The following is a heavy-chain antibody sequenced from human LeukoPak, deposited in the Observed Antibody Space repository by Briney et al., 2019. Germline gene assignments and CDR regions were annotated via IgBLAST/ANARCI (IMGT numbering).Heavy chain of an antibody. J-gene: IGHJ4*02. CDR2: ISWNSDNI. D-gene: IGHD6-13*01. CDR3: VKDIGSSWYLPYYFDY. V-gene: IGHV3-9*01. Sequence: GGSLRLSCAASGFTFDDYAMHWVRQAPGKGLEWVSGISWNSDNIAYADSVKGRFTISRDNAKNSLYVQMNSLRPEDTALYYCVKDIGSSWYLPYYFDYWGQGTLVTVSS. CDR1: GFTFDDYA.